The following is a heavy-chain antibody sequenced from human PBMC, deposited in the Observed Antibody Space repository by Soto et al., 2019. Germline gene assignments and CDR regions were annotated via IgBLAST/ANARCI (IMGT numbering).Heavy chain of an antibody. V-gene: IGHV4-39*01. CDR1: GGSISSSSYY. D-gene: IGHD3-16*01. CDR3: ASYMITFGGVLVNY. Sequence: QLQLQESGPGLVKPSETLSLTCTVSGGSISSSSYYWGWIRQPPGKGLEWIGSIYYSGSTYYNPSLKSRVTISVDTSKNKFSLKLSSVTAADTAVYYCASYMITFGGVLVNYWGQGTLVTVSS. J-gene: IGHJ4*02. CDR2: IYYSGST.